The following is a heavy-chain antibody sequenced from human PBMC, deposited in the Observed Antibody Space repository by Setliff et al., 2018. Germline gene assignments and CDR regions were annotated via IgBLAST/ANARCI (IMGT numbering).Heavy chain of an antibody. CDR1: GYSFTNYG. J-gene: IGHJ4*02. Sequence: ASVKVSCKTSGYSFTNYGINWVRQAPGQGLEWMGWISPYNGKTNHAQNLQGRVAMTTDTSTSTAYMELRSLRSDDTAVYYCARGRDPAYYYDSGGYYWDYWGQGTLVTVSS. V-gene: IGHV1-18*01. D-gene: IGHD3-22*01. CDR3: ARGRDPAYYYDSGGYYWDY. CDR2: ISPYNGKT.